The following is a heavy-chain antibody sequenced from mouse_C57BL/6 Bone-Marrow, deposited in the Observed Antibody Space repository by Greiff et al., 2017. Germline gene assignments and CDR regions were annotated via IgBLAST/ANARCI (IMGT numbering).Heavy chain of an antibody. Sequence: QVQLQQPGAGLVKPGASVRLSCKASGYTFTSYCMGWVKKRPGQGLEWIGMIHPNSGSSNYNEKFKSKAPLTVDKSSSTSYMQLSSLTSEDSSVYYCATIYYGSSYSYWYFDVWGTGTTGTGSS. D-gene: IGHD1-1*01. CDR2: IHPNSGSS. CDR3: ATIYYGSSYSYWYFDV. V-gene: IGHV1-64*01. CDR1: GYTFTSYC. J-gene: IGHJ1*03.